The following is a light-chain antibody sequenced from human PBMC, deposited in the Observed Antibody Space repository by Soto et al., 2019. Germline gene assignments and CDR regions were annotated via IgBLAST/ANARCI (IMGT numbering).Light chain of an antibody. Sequence: DIQMTQSASTLSASVGDRFTFTCRASQSVSSWLAWYQQKPGKAPKLLIYDASTLESGVPSRFSGSGSGTEFTLTITSLQPDDFATYYCQQFHSYSPTFGQGTKVDI. J-gene: IGKJ1*01. V-gene: IGKV1-5*01. CDR1: QSVSSW. CDR2: DAS. CDR3: QQFHSYSPT.